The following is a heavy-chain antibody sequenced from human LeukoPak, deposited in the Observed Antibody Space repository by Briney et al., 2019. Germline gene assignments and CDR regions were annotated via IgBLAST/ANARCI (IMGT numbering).Heavy chain of an antibody. CDR2: INTDTGNP. D-gene: IGHD2-2*01. J-gene: IGHJ4*02. CDR1: GYTFTTYG. CDR3: ARDRGDCSSTSCYHGDFDC. Sequence: ASVKVSCKASGYTFTTYGVNWVRQAPGQGLEWMGWINTDTGNPTYAQGFTGRFVFSLDTSVNTAYLQISSLKAEDTAVYYCARDRGDCSSTSCYHGDFDCWGQGTLVTVSS. V-gene: IGHV7-4-1*02.